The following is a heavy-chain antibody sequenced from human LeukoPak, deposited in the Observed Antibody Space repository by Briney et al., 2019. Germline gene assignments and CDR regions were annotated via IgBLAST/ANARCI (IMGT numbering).Heavy chain of an antibody. CDR3: ARDRLRRDGYNLFGEFDY. CDR1: GGSISSHY. D-gene: IGHD5-24*01. J-gene: IGHJ4*02. Sequence: KPSETLSLTCTVSGGSISSHYWSWIRQPPGKGLEWIGYIYYSGSTNYNPSLKSRVTISVDTSKNQFSLKLSSVTAADTAVYYCARDRLRRDGYNLFGEFDYWGQGTLVTVSS. V-gene: IGHV4-59*11. CDR2: IYYSGST.